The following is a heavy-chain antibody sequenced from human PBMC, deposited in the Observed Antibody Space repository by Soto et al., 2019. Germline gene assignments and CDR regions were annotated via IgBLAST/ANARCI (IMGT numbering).Heavy chain of an antibody. Sequence: ASVKVSCKASGYTFTSYGISWVRQAPGQGLEWMGWISAYNGNTNYAQKLQGRVTMTRDTSISTAYMELSGLRSQDTAVYYCAVGLDSYGLDVWGQGTTVTVSS. V-gene: IGHV1-18*01. CDR3: AVGLDSYGLDV. J-gene: IGHJ6*02. CDR2: ISAYNGNT. CDR1: GYTFTSYG.